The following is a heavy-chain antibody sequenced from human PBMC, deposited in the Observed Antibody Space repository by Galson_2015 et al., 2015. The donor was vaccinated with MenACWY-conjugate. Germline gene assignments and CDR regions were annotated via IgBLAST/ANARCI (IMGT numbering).Heavy chain of an antibody. Sequence: SLRLSCAASGFTFSSYSMNWVRQAPGKGLEWVSSISSSSSYIYYADSVKGRFTISRDNAKNSLYLQMNSLRAEDTAVYYCARDWALYSSGPNWFDPWGQGTLVTVSS. D-gene: IGHD6-25*01. J-gene: IGHJ5*02. CDR2: ISSSSSYI. CDR1: GFTFSSYS. V-gene: IGHV3-21*01. CDR3: ARDWALYSSGPNWFDP.